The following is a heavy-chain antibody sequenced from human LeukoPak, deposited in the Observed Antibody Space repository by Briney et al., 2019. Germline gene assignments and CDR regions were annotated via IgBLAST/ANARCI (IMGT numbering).Heavy chain of an antibody. CDR2: ISAYNGKT. CDR3: AVGRQWLVPIYFQH. CDR1: GYTFTSYG. Sequence: ASVKVSCKASGYTFTSYGISWVRQAPGQGGEGRGWISAYNGKTNYAKKLQGRGTMTTDTSTRKDKMEMRRRRSDDTAVYYCAVGRQWLVPIYFQHWVQGTLVTVSS. D-gene: IGHD6-19*01. J-gene: IGHJ1*01. V-gene: IGHV1-18*01.